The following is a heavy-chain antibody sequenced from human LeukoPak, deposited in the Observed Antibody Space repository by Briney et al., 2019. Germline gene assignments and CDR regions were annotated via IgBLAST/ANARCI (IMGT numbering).Heavy chain of an antibody. Sequence: PGGSLRLSCAASGFTFDDYSMHWVRQAPGKGLEWVSGISWNSGSIGYADSVKGRFTISRDNAKNSLYLQMNSLRAEDTAVYYCAKDRSQGGFDYWGQGTLVTVSS. CDR3: AKDRSQGGFDY. D-gene: IGHD1-26*01. V-gene: IGHV3-9*01. CDR2: ISWNSGSI. J-gene: IGHJ4*02. CDR1: GFTFDDYS.